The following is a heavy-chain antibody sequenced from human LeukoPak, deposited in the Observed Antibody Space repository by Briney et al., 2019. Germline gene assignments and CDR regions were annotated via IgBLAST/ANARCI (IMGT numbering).Heavy chain of an antibody. CDR2: INHSGST. Sequence: PSETLSLTCAVYGGSFSGYYWSWIRQPPGEGLEWIGEINHSGSTNYNPSLKSRVTISVYTSKNQLSLKLSSVTAADTAVYYCARGPYDFWSGYCCFDYWGQGTLVTVSS. J-gene: IGHJ4*02. D-gene: IGHD3-3*01. CDR3: ARGPYDFWSGYCCFDY. V-gene: IGHV4-34*01. CDR1: GGSFSGYY.